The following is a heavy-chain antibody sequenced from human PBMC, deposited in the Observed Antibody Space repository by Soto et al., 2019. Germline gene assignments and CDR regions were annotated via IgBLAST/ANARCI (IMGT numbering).Heavy chain of an antibody. CDR1: GFTFSSYW. Sequence: GGSLRLSCAASGFTFSSYWMSWVRQAPGKGLEWVANIKQDGSEKYYVDSVKGRFTISRDNAKNSLYLQMNSLRAEDTAVYYCARAGIGWLRDRGLYYFDYWGQGTLVTVSS. J-gene: IGHJ4*02. V-gene: IGHV3-7*01. D-gene: IGHD5-12*01. CDR3: ARAGIGWLRDRGLYYFDY. CDR2: IKQDGSEK.